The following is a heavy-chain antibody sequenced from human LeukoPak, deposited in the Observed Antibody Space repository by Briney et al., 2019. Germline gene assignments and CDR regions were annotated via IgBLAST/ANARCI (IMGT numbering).Heavy chain of an antibody. CDR2: IFYSGST. D-gene: IGHD5-18*01. Sequence: SETLSLTCTVSSGSISNSNFYWGWIRQPPGKGLEWIGSIFYSGSTDYNPSLKSRVTISVDTSKNQFSLKLSSVTAADTAVYYCARVTRRGYSYGLNFDYWGQGTLVTVSS. CDR1: SGSISNSNFY. CDR3: ARVTRRGYSYGLNFDY. J-gene: IGHJ4*02. V-gene: IGHV4-39*07.